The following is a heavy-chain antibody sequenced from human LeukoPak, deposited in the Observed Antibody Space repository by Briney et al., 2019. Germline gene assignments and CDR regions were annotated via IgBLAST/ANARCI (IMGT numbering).Heavy chain of an antibody. CDR1: GGSVSSYY. D-gene: IGHD5-18*01. CDR3: ARVGLGYRIDY. Sequence: SETLSLTCTVSGGSVSSYYWSWIRQPPGKGLEWIGYIYYSGSTNYNPSLKSRVTISVDTSKNQFSLKLSSVTAADTAVYYCARVGLGYRIDYWGQGTLVTVSS. J-gene: IGHJ4*02. CDR2: IYYSGST. V-gene: IGHV4-59*02.